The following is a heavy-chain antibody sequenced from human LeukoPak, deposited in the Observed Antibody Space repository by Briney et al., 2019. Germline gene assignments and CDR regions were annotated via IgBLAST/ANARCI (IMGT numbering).Heavy chain of an antibody. CDR2: IKQDGSEK. CDR1: GFTFSSYW. J-gene: IGHJ4*02. D-gene: IGHD3-22*01. Sequence: PGGSLRLSCAASGFTFSSYWMSWVRQAPGKGLEWVANIKQDGSEKYYVDSAKGRFTISRDNAKNSLYLQMNSLRAEDTAVYYCARDFDYYDSSGYYDYWGQGTLVTVSS. CDR3: ARDFDYYDSSGYYDY. V-gene: IGHV3-7*01.